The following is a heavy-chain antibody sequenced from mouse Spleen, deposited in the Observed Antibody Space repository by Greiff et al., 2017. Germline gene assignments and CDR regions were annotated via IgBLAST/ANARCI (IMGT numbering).Heavy chain of an antibody. D-gene: IGHD2-14*01. Sequence: EVKLVESGGGLVKPGGSLKLSCAASGFTFSSYAMSWVRQTPEKRLEWVAAINSNGGSTYYPDTVKDRFTISRDNAKNTLYLQMSSLRSEDTALYYCARQVLHPFAYWGQGTLVTVSA. J-gene: IGHJ3*01. CDR2: INSNGGST. V-gene: IGHV5-6-2*01. CDR3: ARQVLHPFAY. CDR1: GFTFSSYA.